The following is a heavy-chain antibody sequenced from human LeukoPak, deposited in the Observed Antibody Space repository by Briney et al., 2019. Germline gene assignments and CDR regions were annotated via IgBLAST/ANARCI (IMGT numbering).Heavy chain of an antibody. CDR3: ARKGAAARMFDY. Sequence: SETLSLTCTVSGGSISSYYWSWVRQLPGKGLEWIGHIFYSGSTNYNPSLKSRVTISVDTSKNQFSLKLSSVTAADTAVYYCARKGAAARMFDYWGQGTLVTVSS. CDR2: IFYSGST. V-gene: IGHV4-59*01. CDR1: GGSISSYY. D-gene: IGHD6-13*01. J-gene: IGHJ4*02.